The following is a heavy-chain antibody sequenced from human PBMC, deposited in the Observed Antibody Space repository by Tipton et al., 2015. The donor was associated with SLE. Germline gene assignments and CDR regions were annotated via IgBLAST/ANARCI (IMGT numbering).Heavy chain of an antibody. CDR1: GFTFSSYS. Sequence: QLVQSGGGLVQPGGSLRLSCAASGFTFSSYSMNWVRQAPGKGLEWVSYISSSSSTIYYADSVKGRFTISRDNAKNSLYLQMNSLRAEDTAVYYCARLLEMATMGYWGQGTLVTVSS. CDR2: ISSSSSTI. D-gene: IGHD5-24*01. J-gene: IGHJ4*02. CDR3: ARLLEMATMGY. V-gene: IGHV3-48*01.